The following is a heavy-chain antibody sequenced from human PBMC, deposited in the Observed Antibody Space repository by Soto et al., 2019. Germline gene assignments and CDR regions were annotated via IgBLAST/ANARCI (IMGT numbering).Heavy chain of an antibody. V-gene: IGHV1-8*01. CDR1: GYTFTSYD. Sequence: ASVKVSCKASGYTFTSYDINWVRQATGQGLEWMGWMNPNSGNTGYAQKFQGRVTMTRNTSISTAYLELSSLRSEDTAVYYCARGGSDVVVVAATSGPWGQGTLVTVSS. CDR3: ARGGSDVVVVAATSGP. J-gene: IGHJ5*02. D-gene: IGHD2-15*01. CDR2: MNPNSGNT.